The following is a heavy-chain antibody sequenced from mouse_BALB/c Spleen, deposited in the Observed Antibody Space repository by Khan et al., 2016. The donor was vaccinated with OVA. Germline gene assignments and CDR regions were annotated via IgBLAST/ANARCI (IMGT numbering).Heavy chain of an antibody. CDR1: GFSLTSYG. J-gene: IGHJ4*01. V-gene: IGHV2-6*02. CDR3: ARNTDMFTTVMDY. D-gene: IGHD2-2*01. Sequence: VELVESGPGLVAPSQSLSITCTVSGFSLTSYGVHWVRQPPGKGLEWLVVIWSDGKTTYNSTLKSRLSISKDNSKSQVFLKMNRLQTDDTAMYYCARNTDMFTTVMDYWGQGTSVTVSS. CDR2: IWSDGKT.